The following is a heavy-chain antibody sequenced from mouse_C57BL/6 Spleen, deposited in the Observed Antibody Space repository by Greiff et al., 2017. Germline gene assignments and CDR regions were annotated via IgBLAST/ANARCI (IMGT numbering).Heavy chain of an antibody. D-gene: IGHD1-1*01. V-gene: IGHV1-82*01. CDR1: GYAFSSSW. CDR2: IYPGDGDT. J-gene: IGHJ1*03. CDR3: ARDPYYGSSYWYFDV. Sequence: LQESGPELVKPGASVKISCKASGYAFSSSWMNWVKQRPGKGLEWIGRIYPGDGDTNYNGKFKGKATLTADKSSSTAYMQLSSLTSEDSAVYFCARDPYYGSSYWYFDVWGTGTTGTVSS.